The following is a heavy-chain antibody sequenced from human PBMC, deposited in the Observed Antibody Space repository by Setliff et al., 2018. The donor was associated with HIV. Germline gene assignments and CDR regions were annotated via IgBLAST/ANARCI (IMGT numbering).Heavy chain of an antibody. CDR3: ARGGGTIIGANFDY. Sequence: SETLSLTCAVYGVSLSSFSWTWIRQAPGKGLEWIGSVYYSGGTYYNPSLKSRVTISVDTSKNHFSLKLSAVTAADTAVYYCARGGGTIIGANFDYWGQGTLVTVSS. CDR2: VYYSGGT. D-gene: IGHD3-3*01. V-gene: IGHV4-39*02. CDR1: GVSLSSFS. J-gene: IGHJ4*02.